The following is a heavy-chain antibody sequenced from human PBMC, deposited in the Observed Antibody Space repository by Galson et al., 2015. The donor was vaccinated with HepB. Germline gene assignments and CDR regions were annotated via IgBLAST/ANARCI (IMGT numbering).Heavy chain of an antibody. CDR2: ISPYNRDT. D-gene: IGHD2-15*01. CDR1: GYTFSSYS. V-gene: IGHV1-18*01. J-gene: IGHJ5*02. Sequence: SVKVSCKASGYTFSSYSITWVRQPPGQGLEWVGWISPYNRDTNYARKLQGRVTMTTDTSTNTAYMELRSLRSDDTAVYYCARGALVVVINATQNNWFDPWGQGTPVTVSS. CDR3: ARGALVVVINATQNNWFDP.